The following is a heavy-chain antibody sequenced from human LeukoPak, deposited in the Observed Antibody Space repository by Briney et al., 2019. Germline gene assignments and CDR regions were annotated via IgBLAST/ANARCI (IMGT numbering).Heavy chain of an antibody. Sequence: PGRSLRLSCAASGFTFSSYAMHWVRQAPGKGLEWVAFISYDGSHKYYADSVKGRFTISRDNSKNTLYLQMNSLRAEDTAVYYCARLEDIVVVPAAGSYYYYGMDVWGQGTTVTVSS. V-gene: IGHV3-30-3*01. CDR3: ARLEDIVVVPAAGSYYYYGMDV. CDR2: ISYDGSHK. J-gene: IGHJ6*02. CDR1: GFTFSSYA. D-gene: IGHD2-2*01.